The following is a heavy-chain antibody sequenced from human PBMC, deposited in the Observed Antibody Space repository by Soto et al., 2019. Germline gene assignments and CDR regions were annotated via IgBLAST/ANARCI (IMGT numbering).Heavy chain of an antibody. D-gene: IGHD3-9*01. CDR1: GFTFSSYA. V-gene: IGHV3-30-3*01. CDR2: ISYDGSNK. J-gene: IGHJ4*02. CDR3: ARGVLRYFDWLLSQFDY. Sequence: LRLSCAASGFTFSSYAMHWVRQAPGKGLEWVAVISYDGSNKYYADSVKGRFTISRDNSKNTLYLQMNSLRAEDTAVYYCARGVLRYFDWLLSQFDYWGQGTLVTVSS.